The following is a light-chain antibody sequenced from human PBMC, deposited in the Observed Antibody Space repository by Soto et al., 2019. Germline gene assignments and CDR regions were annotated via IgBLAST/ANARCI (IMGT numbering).Light chain of an antibody. CDR1: QSIGTW. J-gene: IGKJ1*01. Sequence: DIQMTQSPSTLSASVGDRVTITCRASQSIGTWLAWLQQKPGKAPKLLIYDASALESGVPSRFSGSGSGTEFTLTISSLQPDDLATYHCQQYNSFWTFGQGTKVDIK. CDR3: QQYNSFWT. V-gene: IGKV1-5*01. CDR2: DAS.